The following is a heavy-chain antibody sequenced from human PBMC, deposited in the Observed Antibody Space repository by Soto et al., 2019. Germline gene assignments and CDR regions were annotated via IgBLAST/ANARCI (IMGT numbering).Heavy chain of an antibody. J-gene: IGHJ4*02. CDR1: GFTFSSYS. Sequence: GGSLRLSCAASGFTFSSYSMNWVRQVPGKGLEWVASISSGSSDTWYADSVKGRFIISRDNAQNSLFLQMNTLRPEDTAMYYCARVAYWGPGTQVTVSS. V-gene: IGHV3-21*01. CDR2: ISSGSSDT. CDR3: ARVAY.